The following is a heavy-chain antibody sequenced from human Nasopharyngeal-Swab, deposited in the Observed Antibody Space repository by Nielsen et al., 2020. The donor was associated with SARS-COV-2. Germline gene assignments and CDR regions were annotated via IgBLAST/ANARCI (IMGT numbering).Heavy chain of an antibody. V-gene: IGHV3-73*01. Sequence: GESLKISCPASGFTFSDSAIHWVRQASGEGLEWVARIRSKGNNYATAYSASVKGRFIIFRDDPTNTAYLQMNSLKTEDTAMYYCTRCGGGCYSGRDYWGQGTLVTVSS. CDR3: TRCGGGCYSGRDY. J-gene: IGHJ4*02. CDR2: IRSKGNNYAT. CDR1: GFTFSDSA. D-gene: IGHD2-15*01.